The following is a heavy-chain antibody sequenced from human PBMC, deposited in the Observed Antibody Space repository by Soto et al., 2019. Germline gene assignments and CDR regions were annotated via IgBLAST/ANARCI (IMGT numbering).Heavy chain of an antibody. V-gene: IGHV1-3*01. CDR3: ARGHKGDSRGAFDI. Sequence: ASVKVSCKASGYTFTSFAMHWVRQAPGQRLEWMGWINAGNGNTKYSQKFQGRVTITRDTSASTAYMELSSLRSEDTAVYYCARGHKGDSRGAFDIWGQGTMVTVSS. CDR2: INAGNGNT. D-gene: IGHD2-21*02. CDR1: GYTFTSFA. J-gene: IGHJ3*02.